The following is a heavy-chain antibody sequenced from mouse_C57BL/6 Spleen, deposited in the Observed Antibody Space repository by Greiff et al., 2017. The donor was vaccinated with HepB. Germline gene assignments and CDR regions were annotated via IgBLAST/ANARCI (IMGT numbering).Heavy chain of an antibody. CDR1: GYAFTNYL. CDR2: INPGSGGT. V-gene: IGHV1-54*01. Sequence: QVQLKQSGAELVRPGTSVKVSCKASGYAFTNYLIEWVKQRPGQGLEWIGVINPGSGGTNYNEKFKGKATLTADKSSSTAYMQLSSLTSEDSAVYFCARGIYYGNYPFDYWGQGTTLTVSS. J-gene: IGHJ2*01. CDR3: ARGIYYGNYPFDY. D-gene: IGHD2-1*01.